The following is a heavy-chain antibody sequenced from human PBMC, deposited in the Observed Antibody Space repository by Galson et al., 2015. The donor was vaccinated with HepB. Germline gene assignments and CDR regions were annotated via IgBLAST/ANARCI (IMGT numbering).Heavy chain of an antibody. J-gene: IGHJ4*02. D-gene: IGHD2-8*01. CDR2: INPNSGGT. V-gene: IGHV1-2*02. CDR3: ARGSPYCTNGVCYLY. Sequence: SVKVSCKASGYTFTGYYMHWVRQAPGQGLEWMGWINPNSGGTNYAQKFQGRVTMTRDTSISTAYMELSRLRSDDTAVYYCARGSPYCTNGVCYLYWGQGTLVTVSS. CDR1: GYTFTGYY.